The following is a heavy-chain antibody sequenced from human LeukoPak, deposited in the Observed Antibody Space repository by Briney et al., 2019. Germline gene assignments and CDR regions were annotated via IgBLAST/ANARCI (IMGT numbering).Heavy chain of an antibody. CDR1: GGTFSSYA. V-gene: IGHV1-69*01. D-gene: IGHD6-19*01. J-gene: IGHJ4*02. CDR3: ASDSSGWYMWLDY. CDR2: IIPIFGTA. Sequence: SVKVSCKAAGGTFSSYAISWVRQAPGQGLEWMGGIIPIFGTANYAQKFQGRVTITADESTSTAYMELSSLRSEDTAVYYCASDSSGWYMWLDYWGQGTLVTVSS.